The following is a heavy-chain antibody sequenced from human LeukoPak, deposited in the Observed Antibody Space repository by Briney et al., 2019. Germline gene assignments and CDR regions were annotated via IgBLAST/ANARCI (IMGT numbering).Heavy chain of an antibody. D-gene: IGHD3-3*01. CDR1: GLTFSSYA. Sequence: PGGSLRLSCAASGLTFSSYAMHWVRQAPGKGLEWVAVISYDGSNKYYADSVKGRFTISRDNSKNTLYLQMNSLRAEDTAVYYCARDRYDFWSGPSSYYGMDVWGQGTTVTVSS. J-gene: IGHJ6*02. CDR3: ARDRYDFWSGPSSYYGMDV. V-gene: IGHV3-30*04. CDR2: ISYDGSNK.